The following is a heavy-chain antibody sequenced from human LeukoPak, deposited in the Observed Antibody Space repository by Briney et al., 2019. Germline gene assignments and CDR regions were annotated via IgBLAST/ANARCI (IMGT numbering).Heavy chain of an antibody. CDR1: GYTFTSYG. J-gene: IGHJ5*02. D-gene: IGHD2-2*01. CDR2: ISAYNGNT. Sequence: ASVKVSCKASGYTFTSYGISWVRQAPGQGLEWMGWISAYNGNTNYAQKFQGRVTMTTDTSTSTAYMELRSLRSDDAAVDYCARDLGDIVVVPAATSLPWGQGTLVTVSS. V-gene: IGHV1-18*01. CDR3: ARDLGDIVVVPAATSLP.